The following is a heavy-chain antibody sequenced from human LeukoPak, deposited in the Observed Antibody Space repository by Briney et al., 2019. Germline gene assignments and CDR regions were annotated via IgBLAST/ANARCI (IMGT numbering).Heavy chain of an antibody. CDR1: GFTLSSYW. D-gene: IGHD5-18*01. Sequence: GGSLRLSCAASGFTLSSYWMSWVRQAPGKGLEWVANIKQDGSEKYYVVSVKGRFTISRDNAKNSLYLQMNSLRAEDTAVYYCAKDTAGGYSYGYGGVWGQGTTVTVSS. V-gene: IGHV3-7*01. J-gene: IGHJ6*02. CDR3: AKDTAGGYSYGYGGV. CDR2: IKQDGSEK.